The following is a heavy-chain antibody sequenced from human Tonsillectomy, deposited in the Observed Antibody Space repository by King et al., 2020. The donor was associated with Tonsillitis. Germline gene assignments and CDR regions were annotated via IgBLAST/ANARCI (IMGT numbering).Heavy chain of an antibody. D-gene: IGHD3-9*01. J-gene: IGHJ4*02. CDR3: ALDILTGFYDY. V-gene: IGHV1-18*01. CDR1: GYTSTTYA. Sequence: QLVQSGAEVKKPGASVKVSCKASGYTSTTYAITWVRQAPGQGLEWMGWMNAYNGNRIYAQKLQNRFTMTTDTSTSTAYMELRSLRSDDTAVYYCALDILTGFYDYWGQGTLVTVSS. CDR2: MNAYNGNR.